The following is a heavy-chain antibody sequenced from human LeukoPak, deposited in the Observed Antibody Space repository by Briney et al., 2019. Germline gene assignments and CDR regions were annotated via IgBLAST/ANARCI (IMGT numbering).Heavy chain of an antibody. CDR2: IKQDGSEK. CDR3: ARVRPYYFDY. J-gene: IGHJ4*02. Sequence: QPGGSLRLSCAVSGFTFSYYWMTWVRQAPGKGLEWVANIKQDGSEKYYVDSVKGRFTISRDNAKNSLYLQTNSLRAEDTAVYYCARVRPYYFDYWGQGTLVTVSS. CDR1: GFTFSYYW. V-gene: IGHV3-7*04. D-gene: IGHD6-6*01.